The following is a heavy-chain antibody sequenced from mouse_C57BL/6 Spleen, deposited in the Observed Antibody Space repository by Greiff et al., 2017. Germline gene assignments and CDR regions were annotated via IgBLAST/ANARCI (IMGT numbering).Heavy chain of an antibody. D-gene: IGHD2-4*01. J-gene: IGHJ1*03. CDR1: GFTFSSYT. CDR3: ARIYYDYWYFDV. Sequence: EVMLVESGGGLVKPGGSLKLSCAASGFTFSSYTMSWVRQTPEKRLEWVATISGGGGNTYYPDSVKGRFTISRDNAKNTLYLQMSSLRSEDTALDYCARIYYDYWYFDVWGTGTTGTVSS. CDR2: ISGGGGNT. V-gene: IGHV5-9*01.